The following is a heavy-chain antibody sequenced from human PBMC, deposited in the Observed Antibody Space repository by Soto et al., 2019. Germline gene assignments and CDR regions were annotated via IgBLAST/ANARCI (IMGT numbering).Heavy chain of an antibody. V-gene: IGHV3-33*01. CDR3: ARGAIDASTKDYYEEGYFDL. D-gene: IGHD3-22*01. Sequence: QVQLVESGGGVVQPGRSLRLSCAASGFTFSSYGMHWVRQAPGKGLEWVAVIWYDGSNKYYADSVKGRFTISRDNSKNTLYLQMNSLRAEDTAVYYCARGAIDASTKDYYEEGYFDLWGRGTLVTVSS. CDR1: GFTFSSYG. CDR2: IWYDGSNK. J-gene: IGHJ2*01.